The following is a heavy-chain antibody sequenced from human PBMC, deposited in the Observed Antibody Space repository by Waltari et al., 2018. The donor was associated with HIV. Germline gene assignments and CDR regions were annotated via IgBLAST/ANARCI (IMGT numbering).Heavy chain of an antibody. Sequence: EVQVVESGGGLIQPGGSLRLSCAVSGFTVNRKYMSWVRQAPGKGMGWVSVIIRGSTKYYPDSVKGRFIISTDSSKNTLYLQMNSLGVEDTAVYYCVRGGGDPAVRRTAGYQYYGMDVWGQGTTVTVSS. CDR1: GFTVNRKY. V-gene: IGHV3-53*01. D-gene: IGHD3-10*01. J-gene: IGHJ6*02. CDR2: IIRGSTK. CDR3: VRGGGDPAVRRTAGYQYYGMDV.